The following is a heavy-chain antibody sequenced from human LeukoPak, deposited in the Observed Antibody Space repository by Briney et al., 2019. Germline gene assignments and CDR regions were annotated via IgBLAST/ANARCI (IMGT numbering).Heavy chain of an antibody. CDR2: IIPIFGTA. J-gene: IGHJ6*03. Sequence: ASVKVSCKASGGTFSSYAISWVRQAPGQGLEWMGGIIPIFGTANYAQKFQGGVTITTDESTSTASMELSSLRSEDTAVYYCARHHSNYYYYYMDVWGKGTTVTVSS. CDR1: GGTFSSYA. D-gene: IGHD4-11*01. CDR3: ARHHSNYYYYYMDV. V-gene: IGHV1-69*05.